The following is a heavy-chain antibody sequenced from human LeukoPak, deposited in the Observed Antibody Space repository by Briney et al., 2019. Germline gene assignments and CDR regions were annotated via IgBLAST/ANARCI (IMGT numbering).Heavy chain of an antibody. CDR1: GGSISSSSYY. V-gene: IGHV4-39*07. Sequence: SSETLSLTCTVSGGSISSSSYYWGWIRQPPGKGLEWIGSIYYSGSTYYNPSLKSRVTISVDTSKNQFSLKLSSVTAADTAVYYRAREGGGYDSSGYYAHFDYWGQGTLVTVSS. CDR2: IYYSGST. CDR3: AREGGGYDSSGYYAHFDY. J-gene: IGHJ4*02. D-gene: IGHD3-22*01.